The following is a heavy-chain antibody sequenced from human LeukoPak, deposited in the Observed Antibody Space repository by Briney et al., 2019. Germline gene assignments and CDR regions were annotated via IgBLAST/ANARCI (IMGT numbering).Heavy chain of an antibody. Sequence: GGSLRLSCAVSGFTFSSYTMNWIRQVPGKGLEWVSYIGGSGSPTYYADSVKGRFTISRDNAKNSLYLQMNSLRAEDTAVYYCARDRDYSFDYWGQGTLVTVSS. D-gene: IGHD4-11*01. CDR3: ARDRDYSFDY. CDR1: GFTFSSYT. J-gene: IGHJ4*02. CDR2: IGGSGSPT. V-gene: IGHV3-48*01.